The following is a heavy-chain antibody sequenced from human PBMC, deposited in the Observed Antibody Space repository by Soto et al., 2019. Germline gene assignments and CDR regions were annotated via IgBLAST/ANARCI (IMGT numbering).Heavy chain of an antibody. Sequence: VQLVQSGAEVKKPGSSVKLSCKASGGTFNRYTISWVRQAPGQGLEWMGGIIPIFGTANYAQKFQGRVGIFADEWTRAAYMELRSLRSEDMAVYSCALWGFRDGNYSKYNFSGMDVWGQGTTVTVSS. D-gene: IGHD1-26*01. CDR1: GGTFNRYT. CDR2: IIPIFGTA. J-gene: IGHJ6*02. CDR3: ALWGFRDGNYSKYNFSGMDV. V-gene: IGHV1-69*01.